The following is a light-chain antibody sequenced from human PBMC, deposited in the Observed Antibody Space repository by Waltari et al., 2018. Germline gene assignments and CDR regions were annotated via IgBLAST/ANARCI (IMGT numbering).Light chain of an antibody. V-gene: IGLV3-21*04. Sequence: SYVVTQPPSVSVAPGETATITCGGDNIGTYSVHWYHQKAGQAPGLVIFYDRDRPSGIPDRFSGSNSGNTATLTISRVEAGDEARYYCHVWHPHVDPGVFGTGTEVTVL. CDR3: HVWHPHVDPGV. CDR2: YDR. CDR1: NIGTYS. J-gene: IGLJ1*01.